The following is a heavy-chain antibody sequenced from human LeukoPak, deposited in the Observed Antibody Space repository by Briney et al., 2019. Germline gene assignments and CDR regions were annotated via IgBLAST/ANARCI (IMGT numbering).Heavy chain of an antibody. D-gene: IGHD3-10*01. V-gene: IGHV4-39*07. CDR2: IYYSGST. J-gene: IGHJ4*02. CDR1: GDSISSSSSY. CDR3: ASYRSYYYGSGSAGGY. Sequence: SETLSLTCTVSGDSISSSSSYWGWIRQPPGEGLEWIGSIYYSGSTYYNTSLKSRVTISVDTSKNQFSLKLSSVTAADTAVYYCASYRSYYYGSGSAGGYWGQGTLVTVSS.